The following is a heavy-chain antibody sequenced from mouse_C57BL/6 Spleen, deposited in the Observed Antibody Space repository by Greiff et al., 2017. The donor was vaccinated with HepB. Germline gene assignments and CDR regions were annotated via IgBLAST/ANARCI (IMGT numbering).Heavy chain of an antibody. D-gene: IGHD1-1*01. Sequence: DVKLVESGGGLVKPGGSLKLSCAASGFTFSDYGMHWVRQAPEKGLEWVAYISSGSSTIYYADTVKGRFTISRDNAKNTLFLQMTSLRSEDTAMYYCARSSYAYFDVWGTGTTVTVSS. CDR1: GFTFSDYG. CDR3: ARSSYAYFDV. V-gene: IGHV5-17*01. J-gene: IGHJ1*03. CDR2: ISSGSSTI.